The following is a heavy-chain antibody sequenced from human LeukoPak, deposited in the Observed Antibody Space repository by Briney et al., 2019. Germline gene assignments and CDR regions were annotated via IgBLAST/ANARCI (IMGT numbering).Heavy chain of an antibody. Sequence: GSLRLSCAASGFTFSDYYMSWIRQAPGKGLEWIGYIYYSGSTNYNPSLKSRVTISVDTSKNQFSLKLSSVTAADTAVYYCARGRGYCSSTSCYTGLRYYYYYMDVWGKGTTVTVSS. D-gene: IGHD2-2*02. CDR3: ARGRGYCSSTSCYTGLRYYYYYMDV. CDR1: GFTFSDYY. J-gene: IGHJ6*03. V-gene: IGHV4-59*01. CDR2: IYYSGST.